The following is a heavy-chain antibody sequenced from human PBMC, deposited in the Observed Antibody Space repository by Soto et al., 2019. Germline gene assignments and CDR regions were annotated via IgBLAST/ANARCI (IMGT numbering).Heavy chain of an antibody. J-gene: IGHJ6*02. V-gene: IGHV1-18*01. CDR3: ARGGYYDNTWGKLSHYGLDV. CDR1: GYTFIRYG. Sequence: QVQLVQSAAEVKKPGASVRVSCKASGYTFIRYGIAWVRQAPGQGLEWMGWISPYNDYTIYAQKLQGRVTMTADTFTRTVYMALRGLKSDDTAVYSCARGGYYDNTWGKLSHYGLDVWGQGTSVTVSS. D-gene: IGHD3-16*01. CDR2: ISPYNDYT.